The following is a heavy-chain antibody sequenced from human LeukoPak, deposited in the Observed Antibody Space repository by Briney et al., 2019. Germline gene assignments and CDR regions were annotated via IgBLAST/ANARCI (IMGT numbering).Heavy chain of an antibody. CDR3: ARARDGYKMGHYFDY. Sequence: ASVKVSCKASGGTFSSYAISWVRQAPGQGLEWMGGIIPIFGTANYAQKLQGRVTITADESTSTAYMELSSLRSEDTAVYYCARARDGYKMGHYFDYWGQGTLVTVSS. J-gene: IGHJ4*02. D-gene: IGHD5-24*01. CDR2: IIPIFGTA. V-gene: IGHV1-69*13. CDR1: GGTFSSYA.